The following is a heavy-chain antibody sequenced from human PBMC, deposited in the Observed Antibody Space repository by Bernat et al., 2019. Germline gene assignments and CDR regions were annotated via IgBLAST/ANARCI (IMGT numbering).Heavy chain of an antibody. J-gene: IGHJ4*02. CDR3: TTGSSGGEDY. D-gene: IGHD3-16*01. CDR2: IKSKSSGGTA. Sequence: EVQLVESGGALVKPGGSLRLSCATSGFIFSNFWLSWARQVPGKGLEWVGRIKSKSSGGTADYGAPVKGRFTISRDDSKNTLYLQMNSLKIEDTAVYYCTTGSSGGEDYWGQGTLVTVSS. CDR1: GFIFSNFW. V-gene: IGHV3-15*02.